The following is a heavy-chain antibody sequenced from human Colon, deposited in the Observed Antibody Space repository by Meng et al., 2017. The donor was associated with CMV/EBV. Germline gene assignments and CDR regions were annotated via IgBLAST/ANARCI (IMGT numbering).Heavy chain of an antibody. CDR2: INHDGSAD. CDR1: GFTFSSYW. CDR3: ARDVRFGLFDL. Sequence: EVQLVGSGGEVVQPWGSLSLSCAASGFTFSSYWMDWVRQVPGKGLELVAIINHDGSADYYVDSVKGRLTVSRDNAKNSLYLQLNSLRVDDTAIYFCARDVRFGLFDLWGPGTLVTVSS. J-gene: IGHJ2*01. D-gene: IGHD3-16*01. V-gene: IGHV3-7*04.